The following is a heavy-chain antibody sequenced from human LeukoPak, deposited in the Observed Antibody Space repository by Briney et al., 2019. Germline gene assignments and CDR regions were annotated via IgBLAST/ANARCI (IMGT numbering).Heavy chain of an antibody. CDR3: AKVKWKLIGYFDY. V-gene: IGHV3-23*01. Sequence: PGGSLRLSCAASGFTFTNYAMSWVCQAPGKGLEWVSVLTGDGGTYYADSVKGRFTNSRDDSKNTLFLQMNSLRAEDTAVYFCAKVKWKLIGYFDYWGQGTLVTVSS. D-gene: IGHD1-20*01. J-gene: IGHJ4*02. CDR1: GFTFTNYA. CDR2: LTGDGGT.